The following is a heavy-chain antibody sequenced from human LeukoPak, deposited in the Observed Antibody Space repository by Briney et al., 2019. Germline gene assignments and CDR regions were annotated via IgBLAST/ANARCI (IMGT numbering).Heavy chain of an antibody. D-gene: IGHD4-17*01. V-gene: IGHV3-7*01. CDR1: GFTFSIYW. J-gene: IGHJ4*02. CDR3: ARGYGDYGY. CDR2: IKQDGSEK. Sequence: GGSLRLSCAASGFTFSIYWMSWVRQAPGKGLEWVANIKQDGSEKYYVDSVKGRFTISRDNAKNSLYLQMNSLRAEDTAVYYCARGYGDYGYWGQGTLVTVSS.